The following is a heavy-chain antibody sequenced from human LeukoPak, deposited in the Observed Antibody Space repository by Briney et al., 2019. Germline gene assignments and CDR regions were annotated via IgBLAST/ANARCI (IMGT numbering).Heavy chain of an antibody. V-gene: IGHV4-38-2*01. Sequence: SETLSLTCGVSGYSISSGYYWGWIRQPPGKGLERIGNMYHSGSTDYNPSLKSRVTISIDTSKNQFSLSLRSVTAADTAVYYCARHKSYCTTSTCYYIDSWGQGTLVTVSS. CDR2: MYHSGST. CDR3: ARHKSYCTTSTCYYIDS. J-gene: IGHJ5*01. CDR1: GYSISSGYY. D-gene: IGHD2-2*01.